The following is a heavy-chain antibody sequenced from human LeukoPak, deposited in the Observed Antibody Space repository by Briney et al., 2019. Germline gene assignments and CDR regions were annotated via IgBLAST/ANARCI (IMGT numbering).Heavy chain of an antibody. Sequence: GGSLRLSCAASGFTFNSYAMSWVRQAPWERLQWVSGISDSGGNTYYADSVRGRFTISRDNSKNTLYLQMNSLRAEDTAVYYCARHRSSWLIGYWGQGTLVTVSS. CDR2: ISDSGGNT. V-gene: IGHV3-23*01. CDR1: GFTFNSYA. D-gene: IGHD6-6*01. J-gene: IGHJ4*02. CDR3: ARHRSSWLIGY.